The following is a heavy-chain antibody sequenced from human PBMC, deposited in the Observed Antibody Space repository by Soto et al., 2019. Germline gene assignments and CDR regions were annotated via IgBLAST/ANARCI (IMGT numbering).Heavy chain of an antibody. D-gene: IGHD3-10*01. V-gene: IGHV1-69*01. J-gene: IGHJ4*02. Sequence: QVQLVQSGAEVKKPGSSVKVSCKASGGTFSSYAISWVRQAPGQGLEWMGGIIPIFGTANYAQKFQGRVTITADESTSPAYMELGSLRSEATAVYYCASPWDYYGSGSYYIFAYWAREPWSPSPQ. CDR3: ASPWDYYGSGSYYIFAY. CDR1: GGTFSSYA. CDR2: IIPIFGTA.